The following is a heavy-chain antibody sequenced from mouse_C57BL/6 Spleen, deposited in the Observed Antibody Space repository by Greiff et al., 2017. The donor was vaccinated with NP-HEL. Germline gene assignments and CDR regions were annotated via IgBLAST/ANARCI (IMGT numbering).Heavy chain of an antibody. V-gene: IGHV1-63*01. J-gene: IGHJ2*01. CDR3: AREDGYYSYYFDY. CDR1: GYTFTNYW. Sequence: QVQLQQSGAELVRPGTSVKMSCKASGYTFTNYWIGWAKQRPGHGLEWIGDIYPGGGYTNYNEKFKGKATLTADKSSSTAYMQFSSLTSEDSAIYYCAREDGYYSYYFDYWGQGTTLTVSS. D-gene: IGHD2-3*01. CDR2: IYPGGGYT.